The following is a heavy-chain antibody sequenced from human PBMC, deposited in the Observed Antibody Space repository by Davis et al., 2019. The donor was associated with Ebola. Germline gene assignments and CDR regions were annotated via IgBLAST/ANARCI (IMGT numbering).Heavy chain of an antibody. CDR3: ARFKELWAGHAFDI. J-gene: IGHJ3*02. D-gene: IGHD5-18*01. V-gene: IGHV4-39*01. CDR2: FFYSGST. Sequence: MPSETLSLTCAVSGGSINTSSSYWGWIRQPPGMGLEWVGTFFYSGSTYYNPSLMSRVTVSVDTSKNQFSLRLRSVTAADTAVYYCARFKELWAGHAFDIWGQGTMVTVSS. CDR1: GGSINTSSSY.